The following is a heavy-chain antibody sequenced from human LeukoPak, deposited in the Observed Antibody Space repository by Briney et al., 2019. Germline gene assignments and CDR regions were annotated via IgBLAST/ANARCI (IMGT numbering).Heavy chain of an antibody. V-gene: IGHV3-74*01. CDR2: INSDGSST. D-gene: IGHD5-18*01. CDR1: GFTFSSYW. Sequence: GGSLRLSCAASGFTFSSYWMHWVRQAPGKGLVWVSRINSDGSSTSYADSVKGRFTISRDNAKNTLYLQMNSLRAEDTAVYYCARVGVAAMVTRPFDYWGQGTLVTVSS. CDR3: ARVGVAAMVTRPFDY. J-gene: IGHJ4*02.